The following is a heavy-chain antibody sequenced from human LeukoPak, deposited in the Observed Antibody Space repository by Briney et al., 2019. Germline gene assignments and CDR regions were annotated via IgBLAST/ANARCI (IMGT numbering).Heavy chain of an antibody. CDR1: GYSISSGYY. CDR2: IYHSGST. CDR3: ARDREILGAKIGYYFDY. Sequence: PSETLSLTCTVSGYSISSGYYWGWIRQPPGKGLEWIGSIYHSGSTYYNPSLKSRVTISVDTSKNQFSLKLSSVTAADTAVYYCARDREILGAKIGYYFDYWGQGTLVTVSS. D-gene: IGHD1-26*01. V-gene: IGHV4-38-2*02. J-gene: IGHJ4*02.